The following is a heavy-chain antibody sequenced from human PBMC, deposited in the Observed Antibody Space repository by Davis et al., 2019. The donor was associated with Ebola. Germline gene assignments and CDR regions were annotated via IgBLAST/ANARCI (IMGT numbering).Heavy chain of an antibody. J-gene: IGHJ4*02. D-gene: IGHD6-19*01. Sequence: ASVKVSCKASGYTFNSHGISWVRQAPGQGLEWMAWISAYTGHTNYAQKFQGRLTLTTDTSTSTVYMELRSLTSDDTAEYYCARGRNGGWDFDYWGQGTRVTVSP. CDR2: ISAYTGHT. V-gene: IGHV1-18*01. CDR1: GYTFNSHG. CDR3: ARGRNGGWDFDY.